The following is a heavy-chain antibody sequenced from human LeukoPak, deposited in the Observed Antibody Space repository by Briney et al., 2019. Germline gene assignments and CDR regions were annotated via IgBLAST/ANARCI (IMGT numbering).Heavy chain of an antibody. J-gene: IGHJ4*02. V-gene: IGHV3-21*01. CDR1: GFTFSSYS. CDR3: AKVPEPSYDYVWGSYRYTLDY. D-gene: IGHD3-16*02. Sequence: GGSLRLSCAASGFTFSSYSMNWVRQAPGKGLEWVSSISSSSSYIYYADSVKGRFTISRDNAKNSLYLQMNSLRAEDTAVYYCAKVPEPSYDYVWGSYRYTLDYWGQGTLVTVSS. CDR2: ISSSSSYI.